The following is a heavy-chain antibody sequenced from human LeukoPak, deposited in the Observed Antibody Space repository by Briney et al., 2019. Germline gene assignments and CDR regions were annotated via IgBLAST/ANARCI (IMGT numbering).Heavy chain of an antibody. D-gene: IGHD2-15*01. Sequence: GRSLRLSCAASGFTFSSYAMHWVRQAPGKGLEWVAVISYDGSNKYYADSVKGRFTISRDDSKNTLYLQMNSLRAEDTAVYYCAKWGCSGGSCYPLFGYWGQGTLVTVSS. J-gene: IGHJ4*02. V-gene: IGHV3-30*04. CDR3: AKWGCSGGSCYPLFGY. CDR2: ISYDGSNK. CDR1: GFTFSSYA.